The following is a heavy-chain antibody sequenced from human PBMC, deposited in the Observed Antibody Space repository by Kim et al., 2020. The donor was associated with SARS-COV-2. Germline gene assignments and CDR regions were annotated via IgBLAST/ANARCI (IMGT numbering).Heavy chain of an antibody. J-gene: IGHJ1*01. CDR2: ISGSGGST. Sequence: GGSLRLSCAASGFTFSSYAMSWVRQAPGKGLEWVSAISGSGGSTYYADFVKGRFTISRDNSKNTLYLQMNSLRAEDTAVYYCAKGGLFEITIFGVVIREYFQHWGQGTLVTVAS. V-gene: IGHV3-23*01. CDR3: AKGGLFEITIFGVVIREYFQH. D-gene: IGHD3-3*01. CDR1: GFTFSSYA.